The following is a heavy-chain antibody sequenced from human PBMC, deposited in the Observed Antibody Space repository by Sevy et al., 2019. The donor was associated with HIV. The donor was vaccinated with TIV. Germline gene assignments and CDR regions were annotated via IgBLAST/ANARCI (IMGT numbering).Heavy chain of an antibody. J-gene: IGHJ6*02. CDR1: GFTFSYHY. D-gene: IGHD4-4*01. CDR2: ISHAGTSI. CDR3: VRDRRPTTYIGLDV. Sequence: GGSLRLSCAASGFTFSYHYMSWIRQAPGKGLEWISYISHAGTSIDYADSVKGRFTISRDNAQNSPYLQMDSLTPEDTAVYYCVRDRRPTTYIGLDVWGQGTTVTVSS. V-gene: IGHV3-11*01.